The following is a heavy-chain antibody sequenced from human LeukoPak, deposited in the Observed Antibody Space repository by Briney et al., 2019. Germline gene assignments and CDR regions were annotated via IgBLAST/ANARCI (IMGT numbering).Heavy chain of an antibody. V-gene: IGHV3-30-3*01. Sequence: PGGSLRLSCAASGFTFSSYAMHWVRQAPGKGLEWVAVISYDGSNKYYADSVKGRFTISRDNAKNSLYLQMNSLRAEDTAVYYCARGTVGRRMNWGQGTLVTVSS. D-gene: IGHD1-26*01. J-gene: IGHJ4*02. CDR3: ARGTVGRRMN. CDR2: ISYDGSNK. CDR1: GFTFSSYA.